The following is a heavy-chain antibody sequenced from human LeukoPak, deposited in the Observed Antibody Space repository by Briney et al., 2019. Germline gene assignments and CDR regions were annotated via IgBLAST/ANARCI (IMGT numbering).Heavy chain of an antibody. D-gene: IGHD2-15*01. CDR3: ANIRGYCSGGSCSDY. CDR2: INPNSGGT. V-gene: IGHV1-2*02. J-gene: IGHJ4*02. CDR1: GYTFTGYY. Sequence: ASVKVSCKASGYTFTGYYMHWVRQAPGQGLEWVGWINPNSGGTNYAQKFQGRVTMTRDTSISTAYMELSRLRSDDTAVYYCANIRGYCSGGSCSDYWGQGTLVTVSS.